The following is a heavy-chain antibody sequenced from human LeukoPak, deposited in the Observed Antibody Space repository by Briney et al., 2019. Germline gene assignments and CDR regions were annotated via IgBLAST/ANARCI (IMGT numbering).Heavy chain of an antibody. Sequence: GGCLRLSCAASGFTFSTYWMSWVRQAAGGGREWLANIKQDGSEAFYVDSVKGRFTTSRDNDKNSLNLQFNSLTADDTAVYYSARDLPLPDWGGDCYSYWGQGTLVTVSS. J-gene: IGHJ4*02. D-gene: IGHD2-21*02. CDR1: GFTFSTYW. CDR3: ARDLPLPDWGGDCYSY. CDR2: IKQDGSEA. V-gene: IGHV3-7*01.